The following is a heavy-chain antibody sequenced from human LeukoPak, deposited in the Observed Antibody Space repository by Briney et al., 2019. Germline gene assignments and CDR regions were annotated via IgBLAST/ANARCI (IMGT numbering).Heavy chain of an antibody. V-gene: IGHV3-7*01. CDR1: GFTFRTYW. CDR2: IKQDGSEK. J-gene: IGHJ4*02. D-gene: IGHD6-13*01. CDR3: ARDLAGNDY. Sequence: PGGSLRLSCAASGFTFRTYWMSWVRQAPGKGLEWVANIKQDGSEKYYVDSVKGRFTISRDNAKNSLYLQMNSLRAEDTAMYYCARDLAGNDYWGQGTLVTVSS.